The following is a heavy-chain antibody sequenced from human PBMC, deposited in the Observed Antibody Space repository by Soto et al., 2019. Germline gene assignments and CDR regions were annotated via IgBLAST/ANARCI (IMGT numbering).Heavy chain of an antibody. Sequence: QVQLVQSGAEVKKPGSSVKVSCTASGGTFSSYAISWVRQAPGQGLEWMGGIIPIFGTANYAQKFQGRVTITEDGSTSTADMELSSLRSEDTAVYYCARESEDGFDNGNDAFAIWGQGTMDTVSS. D-gene: IGHD5-12*01. CDR2: IIPIFGTA. CDR3: ARESEDGFDNGNDAFAI. J-gene: IGHJ3*02. V-gene: IGHV1-69*01. CDR1: GGTFSSYA.